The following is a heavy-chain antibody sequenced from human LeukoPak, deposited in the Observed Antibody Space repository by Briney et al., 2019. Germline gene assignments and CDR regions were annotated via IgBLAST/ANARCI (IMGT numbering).Heavy chain of an antibody. D-gene: IGHD3-22*01. J-gene: IGHJ4*02. CDR2: INPNTGDT. CDR3: ARDRGDDTVSYFDY. V-gene: IGHV1-2*06. Sequence: ASVKVSCKASGYTITGYYIHWVRQAPGQGLEWMGRINPNTGDTNSARKFQGRVTMTRDTSISTVYMELSRLRSDDTAVYYRARDRGDDTVSYFDYWGQGTLVTVSS. CDR1: GYTITGYY.